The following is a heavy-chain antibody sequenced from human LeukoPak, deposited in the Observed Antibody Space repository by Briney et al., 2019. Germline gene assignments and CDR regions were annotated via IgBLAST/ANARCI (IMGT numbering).Heavy chain of an antibody. Sequence: GGSLRLSCAASGFTFSSYAMGWVRQAPGKGLEWVSAISGSGGSTYYADSVKGRFTISRDNSKNTLYLQMNSLRAEDTAVYYCAKSSARMYYFDYWGQGTLVTVSS. V-gene: IGHV3-23*01. J-gene: IGHJ4*02. CDR1: GFTFSSYA. CDR3: AKSSARMYYFDY. D-gene: IGHD6-6*01. CDR2: ISGSGGST.